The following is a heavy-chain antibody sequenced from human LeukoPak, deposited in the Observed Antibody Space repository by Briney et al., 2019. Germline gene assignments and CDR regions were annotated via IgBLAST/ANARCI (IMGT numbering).Heavy chain of an antibody. CDR1: GYTFTSYG. J-gene: IGHJ4*02. D-gene: IGHD6-19*01. CDR2: ISAYNGNT. CDR3: ARVRYSSGCPLFDY. V-gene: IGHV1-18*01. Sequence: ASVKVSCKASGYTFTSYGISWVRQAPGQGLEWMGWISAYNGNTNYAQKLQGRVTMTTDTSTSTAYMELRSLRSDDTAVYYCARVRYSSGCPLFDYWGQGTLVTVSS.